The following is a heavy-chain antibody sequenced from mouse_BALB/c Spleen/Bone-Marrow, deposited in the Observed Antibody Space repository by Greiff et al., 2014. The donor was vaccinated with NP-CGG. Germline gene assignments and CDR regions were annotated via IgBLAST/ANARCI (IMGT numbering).Heavy chain of an antibody. V-gene: IGHV3-2*02. D-gene: IGHD4-1*02. CDR2: ISYSGST. CDR1: GYSITSDYA. J-gene: IGHJ2*01. CDR3: ANWGPYYFDY. Sequence: DVQLQESGPGLVKPSQSLSLTCTVTGYSITSDYAWNWIRQFPGNKLEWMGYISYSGSTSYNPSLKSRISITRDTSKNQFLLQLNSVTTEDTATYYCANWGPYYFDYWGQGTTLTVSS.